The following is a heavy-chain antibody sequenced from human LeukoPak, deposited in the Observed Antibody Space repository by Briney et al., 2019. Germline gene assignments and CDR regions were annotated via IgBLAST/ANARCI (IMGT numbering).Heavy chain of an antibody. V-gene: IGHV1-69*17. CDR1: GYTFTSYY. D-gene: IGHD3-10*01. Sequence: GSSVKVSCKASGYTFTSYYMHWVRQAPGQGLEWMGGIIPIFGLADYAHNFQGRVTITSYKSTITSYMELSNLGSEDTAIYYCAKGRGRLHVNRGVYNYHYYMEVWGTGTTVIVS. CDR2: IIPIFGLA. CDR3: AKGRGRLHVNRGVYNYHYYMEV. J-gene: IGHJ6*03.